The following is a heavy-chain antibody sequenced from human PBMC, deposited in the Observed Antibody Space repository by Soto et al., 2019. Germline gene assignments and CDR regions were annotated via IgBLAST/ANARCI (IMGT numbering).Heavy chain of an antibody. CDR2: IWFDGSNK. Sequence: PGGSLRLSCAASGFTFTNYGMHWVRQAPGKGLEWVAVIWFDGSNKYYADSVKGRFTISRDNSKNTLYLHMNSLGTEDTAVYYCATPGSASYPYWGQGALVTVSS. CDR3: ATPGSASYPY. J-gene: IGHJ4*02. V-gene: IGHV3-30*02. CDR1: GFTFTNYG. D-gene: IGHD1-26*01.